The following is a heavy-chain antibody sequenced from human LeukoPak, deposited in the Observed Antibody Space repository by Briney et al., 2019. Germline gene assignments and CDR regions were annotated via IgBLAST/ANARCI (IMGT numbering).Heavy chain of an antibody. D-gene: IGHD3/OR15-3a*01. CDR3: VSLDGVYYYHMDV. V-gene: IGHV3-74*03. J-gene: IGHJ6*02. CDR2: ISPDGNSA. CDR1: GFSFNRYW. Sequence: GGSLRLSCAASGFSFNRYWMHWVRQAPGKGLVWVSRISPDGNSATYADSVKGRFTISRDNAKNTLYLQMNSLRAEDSAVYYCVSLDGVYYYHMDVWGQGTTVIVSS.